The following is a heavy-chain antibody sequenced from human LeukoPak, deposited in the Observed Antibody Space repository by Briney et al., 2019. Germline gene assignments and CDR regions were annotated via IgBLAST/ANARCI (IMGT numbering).Heavy chain of an antibody. CDR1: GYTFSNYW. Sequence: GGSLRLSCVASGYTFSNYWMHWVRQPPGKGLVWVSRIYVDGRTTNHADSVKGRFTISRDNAKNTVYLEMNSLSVEDTATYYCIRDFRSADLWGQGTLVTVTS. J-gene: IGHJ5*02. CDR2: IYVDGRTT. V-gene: IGHV3-74*01. CDR3: IRDFRSADL.